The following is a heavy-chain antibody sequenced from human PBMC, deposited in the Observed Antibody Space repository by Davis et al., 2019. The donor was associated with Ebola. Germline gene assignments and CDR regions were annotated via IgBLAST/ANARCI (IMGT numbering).Heavy chain of an antibody. D-gene: IGHD4-17*01. J-gene: IGHJ4*02. CDR1: GYTFTGYY. V-gene: IGHV1-2*06. Sequence: AASVKVSCKASGYTFTGYYMHWVRQAPGQGLEWMGRINPNSGGTNYAQKFQGRVTMTRDTSITTAYMELSRLRSDDTAVYYCASGTTVTTGFDNWGQGTLVTVSS. CDR2: INPNSGGT. CDR3: ASGTTVTTGFDN.